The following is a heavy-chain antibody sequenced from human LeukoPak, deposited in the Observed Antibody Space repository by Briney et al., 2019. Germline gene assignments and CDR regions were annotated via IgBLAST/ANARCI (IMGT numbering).Heavy chain of an antibody. D-gene: IGHD1-26*01. V-gene: IGHV4-39*07. CDR3: ARGPSGSYHSWYFDL. J-gene: IGHJ2*01. CDR1: GGSIGSSSYY. Sequence: PSETLSLTCTVSGGSIGSSSYYWSWLRQPPGKGLEWIGEINHSGSTNYNPSLKSRVTISVDTSKNQFSLKLSSVTAADTAVYYCARGPSGSYHSWYFDLWGRGTLVTVSS. CDR2: INHSGST.